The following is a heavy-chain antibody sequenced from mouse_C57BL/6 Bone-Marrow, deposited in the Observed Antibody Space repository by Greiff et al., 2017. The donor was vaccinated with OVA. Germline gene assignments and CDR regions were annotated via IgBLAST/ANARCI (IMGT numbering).Heavy chain of an antibody. J-gene: IGHJ2*01. Sequence: VKLQQPGAELVRPGSSVKLSCKASGYTFTSYWMHWVKQRPIQGLEWIGNIDPSDSETHYNQKFKDKATLTVDKSSSTAYMQLSSLTSEDSAVYYCAREVYYYGSSYFDYWGQGTTLTVSS. CDR1: GYTFTSYW. D-gene: IGHD1-1*01. CDR3: AREVYYYGSSYFDY. V-gene: IGHV1-52*01. CDR2: IDPSDSET.